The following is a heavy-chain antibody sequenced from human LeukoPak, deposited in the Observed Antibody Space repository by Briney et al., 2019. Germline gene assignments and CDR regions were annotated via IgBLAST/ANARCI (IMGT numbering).Heavy chain of an antibody. Sequence: GGSLRLSCAASGFTFSSYAMSWVRQAPGKGLEWVSAISGSGGSTYYADSVKGRFTISRDNSKNTLYLQMNSLRAEDTAVYYCAKDRKYDFWSGYSGGMDVWGKGTTVTVSS. CDR1: GFTFSSYA. CDR2: ISGSGGST. V-gene: IGHV3-23*01. J-gene: IGHJ6*04. D-gene: IGHD3-3*01. CDR3: AKDRKYDFWSGYSGGMDV.